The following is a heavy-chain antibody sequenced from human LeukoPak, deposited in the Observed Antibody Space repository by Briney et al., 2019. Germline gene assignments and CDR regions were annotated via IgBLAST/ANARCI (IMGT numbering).Heavy chain of an antibody. Sequence: ASVKVSCKASGYTFAEYYMHWVRQAPGQGLEWMGWINPINPNSDDINYAQKFRGRVTMTRDTSISTAYMELSNLRSDDTALYYCTRGGYSSSLYDYWGQGTLVTVSS. J-gene: IGHJ4*02. CDR1: GYTFAEYY. D-gene: IGHD6-13*01. CDR3: TRGGYSSSLYDY. V-gene: IGHV1-2*02. CDR2: INPINPNSDDI.